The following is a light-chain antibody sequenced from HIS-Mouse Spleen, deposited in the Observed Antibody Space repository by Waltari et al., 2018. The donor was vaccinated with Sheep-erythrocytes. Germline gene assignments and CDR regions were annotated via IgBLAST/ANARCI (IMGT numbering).Light chain of an antibody. CDR3: CSYAGSSTPWV. Sequence: QSALTQPASVSGSPGQSITISCTGTSSDVGSYNLFSCYQPHPGRAPKPMIYEGSKRPSGVSNRFSGSKSGNTASLTISGLQAEDEADYYCCSYAGSSTPWVFGGGTKLTVL. J-gene: IGLJ3*02. CDR2: EGS. CDR1: SSDVGSYNL. V-gene: IGLV2-23*01.